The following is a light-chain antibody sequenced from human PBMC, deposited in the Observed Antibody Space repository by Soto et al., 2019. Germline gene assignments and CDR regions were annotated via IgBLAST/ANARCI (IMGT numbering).Light chain of an antibody. Sequence: DIQMTQSPSTLSASVGDRVTITCRASQSIGKWLAWYQQRPGKAPELLIYAASTLQSGVPSRFSGSGSGTEFTLTISSLQPDDFATYYCQQYNSYSGTFGQGTKVDIK. J-gene: IGKJ1*01. CDR2: AAS. V-gene: IGKV1-5*01. CDR1: QSIGKW. CDR3: QQYNSYSGT.